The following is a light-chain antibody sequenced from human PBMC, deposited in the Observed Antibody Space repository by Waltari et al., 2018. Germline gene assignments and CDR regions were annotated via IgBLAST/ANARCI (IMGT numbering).Light chain of an antibody. CDR2: NKN. J-gene: IGLJ2*01. Sequence: SSELTQDPAVSVALDQTVRITCQGDSLRSYYASWYQQKPGHATVLFIYNKNNRPSGIPDRFAGSGSGNTASLIIIGAQAEDEADYYCSSRDSSASHVLFGGGTKLTVL. CDR1: SLRSYY. CDR3: SSRDSSASHVL. V-gene: IGLV3-19*01.